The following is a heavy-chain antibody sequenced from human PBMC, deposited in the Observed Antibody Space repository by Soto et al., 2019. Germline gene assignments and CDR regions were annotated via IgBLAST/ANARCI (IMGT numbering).Heavy chain of an antibody. Sequence: GGSLRLSCAASGLTFSSYAMSWVRQAPGKGLEWVSSISDSGESTFYADYVKGRFTISRDNSKNTLYLQMNSLRAEDTAVYYCAKRSVGFWSGYSGFWGPGTVVTVSS. J-gene: IGHJ4*02. D-gene: IGHD3-3*01. V-gene: IGHV3-23*01. CDR1: GLTFSSYA. CDR2: ISDSGEST. CDR3: AKRSVGFWSGYSGF.